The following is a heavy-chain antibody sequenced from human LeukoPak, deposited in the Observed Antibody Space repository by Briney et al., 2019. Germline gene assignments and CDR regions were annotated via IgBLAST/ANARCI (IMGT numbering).Heavy chain of an antibody. Sequence: PSETLSLTCGVSGGSVGSSSYYWGWIRQSPGKGLEWVGSIYYSGSTYYNPSLQSRVTISVGMSANQFSLKLISVTAADTAVYYCARAGIAAARPAGWFDPWGQGTLVTVSS. CDR1: GGSVGSSSYY. V-gene: IGHV4-39*07. CDR2: IYYSGST. D-gene: IGHD6-13*01. J-gene: IGHJ5*02. CDR3: ARAGIAAARPAGWFDP.